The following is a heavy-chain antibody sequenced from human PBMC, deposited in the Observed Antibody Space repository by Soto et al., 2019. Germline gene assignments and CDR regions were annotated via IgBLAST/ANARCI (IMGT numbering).Heavy chain of an antibody. CDR1: GYTFTSYG. J-gene: IGHJ6*03. Sequence: GASVKVSCKASGYTFTSYGISWVRQAPGQGLEWMGWISAYNGNTNYAQKLQGRVTMTTDTSTSTAYMELRSLRSDDTAAYYCAGGASGGRRYYYYYMDVWGKGTTVTVSS. CDR3: AGGASGGRRYYYYYMDV. CDR2: ISAYNGNT. D-gene: IGHD2-15*01. V-gene: IGHV1-18*01.